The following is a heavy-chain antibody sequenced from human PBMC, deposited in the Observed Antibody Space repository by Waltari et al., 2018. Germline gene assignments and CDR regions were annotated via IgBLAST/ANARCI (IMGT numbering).Heavy chain of an antibody. J-gene: IGHJ4*02. V-gene: IGHV1-2*02. D-gene: IGHD2-15*01. CDR2: MNPNSGGT. Sequence: QVQLVQSGTEVTTPGATVSVSCKASEYTFIDHYIHWVRQAPGKGLEWMGWMNPNSGGTNYAQKFQGRVTMTRDTSTSTAYMELTRMTSDDTAIYYCARDGGFDFWGQGSLVTVSS. CDR3: ARDGGFDF. CDR1: EYTFIDHY.